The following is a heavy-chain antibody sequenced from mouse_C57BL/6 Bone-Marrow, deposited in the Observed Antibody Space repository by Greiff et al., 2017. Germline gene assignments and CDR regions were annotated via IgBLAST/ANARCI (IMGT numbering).Heavy chain of an antibody. CDR1: GYTFTTYP. J-gene: IGHJ1*03. CDR2: FHPYNDDT. Sequence: QVQLQQSGAELVKPGASVKMSCKASGYTFTTYPIEWMKQNHGKSLEWIGNFHPYNDDTKYNEKFKGKATLTVEKSSSTVYLELSRLTSDDSAVYYCARNSYYYGSSYEDWYFDVWGTGTTVTVSS. CDR3: ARNSYYYGSSYEDWYFDV. D-gene: IGHD1-1*01. V-gene: IGHV1-47*01.